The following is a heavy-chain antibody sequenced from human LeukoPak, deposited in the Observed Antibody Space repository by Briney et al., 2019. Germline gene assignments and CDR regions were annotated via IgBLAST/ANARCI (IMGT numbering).Heavy chain of an antibody. CDR1: GFTFTSSA. V-gene: IGHV1-58*02. CDR3: AASLYYDSSGYYSLDY. Sequence: SVKVSCKASGFTFTSSAMQWVRQARGQRLEWIGWIVVGSGNTNYAQKFQERVTITRDMSTSTAYMELSSMRSEDSAVYYCAASLYYDSSGYYSLDYWGQGTLVTVSS. J-gene: IGHJ4*02. D-gene: IGHD3-22*01. CDR2: IVVGSGNT.